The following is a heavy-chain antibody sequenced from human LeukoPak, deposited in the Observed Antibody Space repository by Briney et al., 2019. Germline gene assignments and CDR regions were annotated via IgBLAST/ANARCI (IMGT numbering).Heavy chain of an antibody. V-gene: IGHV1-24*01. CDR2: FEPEDGET. CDR3: ATFRVVPAAMSPYYFDY. Sequence: ASVKGSCKVSGYTLTKLSMHWVRQAPGKGLEWMGGFEPEDGETIYAQKFQGRVTMTEDTSTDTAYMELSSLRSEDTAVYYCATFRVVPAAMSPYYFDYWGQGTLVTVSS. J-gene: IGHJ4*02. D-gene: IGHD2-2*01. CDR1: GYTLTKLS.